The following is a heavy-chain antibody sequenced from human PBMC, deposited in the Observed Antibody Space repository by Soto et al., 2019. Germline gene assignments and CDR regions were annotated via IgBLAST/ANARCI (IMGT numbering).Heavy chain of an antibody. D-gene: IGHD3-9*01. V-gene: IGHV3-33*01. Sequence: GGSLRLSCAASGFTFSSYGMHWVRQAPGKGLEWVVVIWYDGSNKYYADSVKGRFTISRDNSKNTLYLQMNSLRAEDTAVYYCARDLAYYDILTGYAPYSYYGMDVWGQGTTVTVSS. CDR1: GFTFSSYG. CDR3: ARDLAYYDILTGYAPYSYYGMDV. J-gene: IGHJ6*02. CDR2: IWYDGSNK.